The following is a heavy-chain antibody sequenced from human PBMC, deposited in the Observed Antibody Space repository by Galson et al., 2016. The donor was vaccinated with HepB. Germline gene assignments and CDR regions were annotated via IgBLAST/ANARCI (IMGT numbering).Heavy chain of an antibody. D-gene: IGHD1-14*01. J-gene: IGHJ4*02. Sequence: LSLTCTVSGDSISIRGYYWAWIRQPPGKGLEWIGSIYYSGNAYNNPSLKTRVSMSVDTSKNHFSLELSSVTAADTAVYYCARRTLQPSLDYWGQGTPVSVSS. CDR3: ARRTLQPSLDY. V-gene: IGHV4-39*02. CDR2: IYYSGNA. CDR1: GDSISIRGYY.